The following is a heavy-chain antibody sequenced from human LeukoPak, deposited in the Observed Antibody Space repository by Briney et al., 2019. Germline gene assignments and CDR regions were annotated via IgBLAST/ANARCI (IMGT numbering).Heavy chain of an antibody. V-gene: IGHV3-48*03. CDR3: AKYLVGATRSFDY. Sequence: GGSLRLSCAASGFTFSSYEINWVRQAPGKGLEWVSYISSSGSTIYYADSVKGRFTISRDNSKNILYLQMNSLRAEDTAVFYCAKYLVGATRSFDYWGQGTLLTVSS. D-gene: IGHD1-26*01. CDR1: GFTFSSYE. J-gene: IGHJ4*02. CDR2: ISSSGSTI.